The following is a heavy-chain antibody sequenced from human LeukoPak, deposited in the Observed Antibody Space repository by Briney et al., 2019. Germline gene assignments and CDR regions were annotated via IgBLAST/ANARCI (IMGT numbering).Heavy chain of an antibody. V-gene: IGHV3-21*01. CDR3: ARDSYIVGATDY. D-gene: IGHD1-26*01. CDR1: GFTFSSYS. Sequence: GASLRLSCAASGFTFSSYSMNWVRQAPGKGREWVSSISSSSSYIYYADSVKGRFTISRDNAKNSLYLQMNSLRAEDTAVYYCARDSYIVGATDYWGQGTLVTVSS. J-gene: IGHJ4*02. CDR2: ISSSSSYI.